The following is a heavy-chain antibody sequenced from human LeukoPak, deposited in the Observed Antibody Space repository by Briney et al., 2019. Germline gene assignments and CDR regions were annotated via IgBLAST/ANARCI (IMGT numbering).Heavy chain of an antibody. V-gene: IGHV3-23*01. CDR1: GFTFSRHA. D-gene: IGHD2-21*02. CDR2: IDGSGSLT. Sequence: GGSLRLSCGASGFTFSRHAMNWVRQPRGKGLEWVSGIDGSGSLTFYADSVKGRFTISRDNSENRLYLQMNSLRAEDTAVYYCGRVSTVTANFDYWGQGSLVTVSS. J-gene: IGHJ4*02. CDR3: GRVSTVTANFDY.